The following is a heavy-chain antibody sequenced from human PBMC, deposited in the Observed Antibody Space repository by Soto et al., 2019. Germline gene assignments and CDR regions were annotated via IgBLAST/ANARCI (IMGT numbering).Heavy chain of an antibody. Sequence: AAVKVSCKASGYTFTSYDINWVRQATGQGLEWMGWMNPNSGNTGYAQKFQGRVTMTRNTSISTAYMELSSLRSEDTAVYYWARQHKKWLRNWFDPWGQGTLVTVS. V-gene: IGHV1-8*01. CDR1: GYTFTSYD. CDR3: ARQHKKWLRNWFDP. CDR2: MNPNSGNT. D-gene: IGHD5-12*01. J-gene: IGHJ5*02.